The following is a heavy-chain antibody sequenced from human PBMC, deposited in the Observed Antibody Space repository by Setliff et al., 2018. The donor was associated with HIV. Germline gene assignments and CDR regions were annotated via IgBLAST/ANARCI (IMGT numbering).Heavy chain of an antibody. CDR1: GFTFDDYT. CDR3: SKGHPDGDPYYFDY. V-gene: IGHV3-43*01. J-gene: IGHJ4*02. Sequence: GESLTISCAASGFTFDDYTMHWVHQAPGKGLEWVSLINWDGGSIFYADSVRGRFTISRDNSKNSLYLQMNSLRTEDTALYYCSKGHPDGDPYYFDYWGQGTLVTVSS. CDR2: INWDGGSI. D-gene: IGHD2-21*02.